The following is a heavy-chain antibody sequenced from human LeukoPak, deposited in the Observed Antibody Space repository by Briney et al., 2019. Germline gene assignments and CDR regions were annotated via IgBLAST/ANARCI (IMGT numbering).Heavy chain of an antibody. CDR2: INPNIGGT. V-gene: IGHV1-2*02. J-gene: IGHJ4*02. D-gene: IGHD2-15*01. Sequence: VASVKVSCKASGYTFTGYYMHWVRQAPGQGLEWMGWINPNIGGTNYAQKFQGRVTMTRDTSISTAYMELSRLRSDDTAVYYCARDLERAAYCSGGSCYSAFDYWGQGTLVTASS. CDR1: GYTFTGYY. CDR3: ARDLERAAYCSGGSCYSAFDY.